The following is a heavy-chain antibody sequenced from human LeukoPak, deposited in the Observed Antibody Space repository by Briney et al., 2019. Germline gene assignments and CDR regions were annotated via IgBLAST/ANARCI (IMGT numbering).Heavy chain of an antibody. J-gene: IGHJ4*02. V-gene: IGHV3-21*01. D-gene: IGHD4-17*01. CDR2: ISSSSRYI. Sequence: PGGSLRLSCAASGFTFSSYSMNWVRQAPGKGLEWVSSISSSSRYIYYADSVKGRFTISRDNAKNSLYLQMNSLRAEDTAVYYCAREFGGTTVTPSTYWGQGTLVTVSS. CDR1: GFTFSSYS. CDR3: AREFGGTTVTPSTY.